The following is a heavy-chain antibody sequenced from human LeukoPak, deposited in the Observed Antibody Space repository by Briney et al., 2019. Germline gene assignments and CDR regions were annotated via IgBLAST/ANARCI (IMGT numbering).Heavy chain of an antibody. Sequence: GGSLRLSCAASGFTFSNFAMSWVRQAPGKGLEWVSSISGSGGSTYYADSVKGRFTISRENSKKTLYLQMNNLRAEDTAIYYCAQGGYSTRVVMYWGQGTLVTVSS. CDR3: AQGGYSTRVVMY. J-gene: IGHJ4*02. CDR2: ISGSGGST. V-gene: IGHV3-23*01. CDR1: GFTFSNFA. D-gene: IGHD2-2*01.